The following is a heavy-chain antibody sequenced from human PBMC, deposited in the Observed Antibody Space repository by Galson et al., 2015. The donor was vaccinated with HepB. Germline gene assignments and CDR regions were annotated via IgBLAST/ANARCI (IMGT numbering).Heavy chain of an antibody. CDR1: GYTFTTYA. CDR2: IVAGNGNT. Sequence: QSGAEVKKPGESLRISCKASGYTFTTYAIHWVRQAPGQRLEWMGWIVAGNGNTKYSQNFQGRVTLTRDTSASTVYMALYSLTSEDTAVYYCARGNPLREYYHSSGYLDAFDIWGQGTMVTVSS. D-gene: IGHD3-22*01. J-gene: IGHJ3*02. V-gene: IGHV1-3*01. CDR3: ARGNPLREYYHSSGYLDAFDI.